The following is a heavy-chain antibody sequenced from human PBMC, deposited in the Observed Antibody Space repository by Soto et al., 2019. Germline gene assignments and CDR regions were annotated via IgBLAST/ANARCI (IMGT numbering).Heavy chain of an antibody. CDR1: GFIFSAYA. CDR3: ARDPSPYTSGWYGIDF. V-gene: IGHV3-30*04. Sequence: GGSLRLSCAASGFIFSAYAMLWVRQAPGKGLEWVAAISYDGTNKYYADSIKGRFTISRDNSANTLFLQVNSLRREDTAMYYCARDPSPYTSGWYGIDFWGHGTLVTVSS. D-gene: IGHD6-19*01. J-gene: IGHJ4*01. CDR2: ISYDGTNK.